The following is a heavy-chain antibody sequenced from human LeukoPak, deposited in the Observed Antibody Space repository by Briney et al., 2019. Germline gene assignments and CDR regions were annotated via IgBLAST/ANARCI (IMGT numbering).Heavy chain of an antibody. J-gene: IGHJ4*02. CDR2: IYSDNT. D-gene: IGHD4/OR15-4a*01. V-gene: IGHV3-53*01. CDR1: GFTVSSNS. Sequence: GGSLRLSCTVSGFTVSSNSMSWVRQAPGKGLEWVSFIYSDNTHYSDSVKGRFTISRDNSKNTLYLQMNSLRAEDTTVYYCARRAGAYSHPYDYWGQGTLVTVSS. CDR3: ARRAGAYSHPYDY.